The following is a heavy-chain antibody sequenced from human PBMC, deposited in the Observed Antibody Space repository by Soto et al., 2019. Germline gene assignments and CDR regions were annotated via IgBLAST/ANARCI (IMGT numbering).Heavy chain of an antibody. D-gene: IGHD2-2*01. J-gene: IGHJ6*02. Sequence: TLSFAASGFPCSSYAMSWVRQAPGKGLEWVSAISGSGGSTYYADSVKGRFTISRDNSKNTLYLQMNSLRAEDTAVYYCAKLGVRAYQMNGMDVWGQGTTVTVSS. CDR3: AKLGVRAYQMNGMDV. CDR1: GFPCSSYA. CDR2: ISGSGGST. V-gene: IGHV3-23*01.